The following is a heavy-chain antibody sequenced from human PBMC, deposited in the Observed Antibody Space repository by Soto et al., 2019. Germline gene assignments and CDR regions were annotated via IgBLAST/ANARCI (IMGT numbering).Heavy chain of an antibody. D-gene: IGHD6-13*01. CDR2: ITGGGNSA. Sequence: EVQLLESGGGLVQPGGSLRLSCAASGYTFSSYTMNWVRQAPGQGLEWVSGITGGGNSAYYAASVQGRFTTSRDNSRNTLYWQVSSLRAEDTAVYYCAKDRILSAVPVGNSAAFDVWGQGTMVIVSS. J-gene: IGHJ3*01. CDR1: GYTFSSYT. V-gene: IGHV3-23*01. CDR3: AKDRILSAVPVGNSAAFDV.